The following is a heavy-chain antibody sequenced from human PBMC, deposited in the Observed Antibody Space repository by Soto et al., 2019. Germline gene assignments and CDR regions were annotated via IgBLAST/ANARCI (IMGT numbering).Heavy chain of an antibody. Sequence: QVQLVQSGAEVKKPGSSVKVSCKASGGTFRSYAISWVRQAPGQGLEWMGGIIPISDTTNYAQKFQGRVTITADESTSTAYMELSSLRSEDTAVYYCASSQGSSTSLEIYYYYYYGMDVWGQGTTVTVSS. V-gene: IGHV1-69*01. CDR1: GGTFRSYA. CDR2: IIPISDTT. D-gene: IGHD2-2*01. J-gene: IGHJ6*02. CDR3: ASSQGSSTSLEIYYYYYYGMDV.